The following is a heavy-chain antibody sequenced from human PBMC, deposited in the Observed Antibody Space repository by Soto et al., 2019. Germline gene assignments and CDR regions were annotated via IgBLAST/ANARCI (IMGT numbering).Heavy chain of an antibody. CDR3: ARGDSTDCSNGVCSFFYNHDMEV. CDR2: INPKSGGT. J-gene: IGHJ6*01. CDR1: GYSFTDYH. Sequence: ASVKVSCKASGYSFTDYHIHWVRQAPGQGLEWLGRINPKSGGTSTAQKFQGWVTMTTDTSISTASMELTRLTSDDTAIYYCARGDSTDCSNGVCSFFYNHDMEVWGQATTVIVSS. D-gene: IGHD2-8*01. V-gene: IGHV1-2*04.